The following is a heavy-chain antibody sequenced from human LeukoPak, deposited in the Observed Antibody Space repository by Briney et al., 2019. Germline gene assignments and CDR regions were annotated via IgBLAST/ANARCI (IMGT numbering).Heavy chain of an antibody. V-gene: IGHV4-61*08. J-gene: IGHJ6*04. D-gene: IGHD6-19*01. CDR2: IYYSGST. CDR1: GASISGSGYC. CDR3: ARDGQWPGMDV. Sequence: SETLSLTCAVSGASISGSGYCWGWIRQPPGEGLEWIGYIYYSGSTNYNPSLKSRITISVDTSKNQFSLKLSSVTAADTAVYYCARDGQWPGMDVWGKGTTVTVSS.